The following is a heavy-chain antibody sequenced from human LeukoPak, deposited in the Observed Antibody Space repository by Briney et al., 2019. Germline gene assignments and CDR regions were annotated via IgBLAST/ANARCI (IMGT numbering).Heavy chain of an antibody. V-gene: IGHV4-34*01. CDR2: INHSGST. CDR1: GGSFSGYY. Sequence: PSETLSLTCAVYGGSFSGYYWSWIRQPPGKGLEWIGEINHSGSTNYNPSLKSRVTISVDTSKNQFSLKLSSVTAADTAVYYCARYRYPAAAKNWYSDLWGRGTLVTVSS. CDR3: ARYRYPAAAKNWYSDL. J-gene: IGHJ2*01. D-gene: IGHD3-9*01.